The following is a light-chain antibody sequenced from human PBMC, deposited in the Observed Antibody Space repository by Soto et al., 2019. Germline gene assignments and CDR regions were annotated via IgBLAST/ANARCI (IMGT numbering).Light chain of an antibody. V-gene: IGKV3-20*01. CDR3: QQYGTSRT. CDR1: QSVSSSY. CDR2: GAS. J-gene: IGKJ1*01. Sequence: EIVLPQSPGTLSLSPGERAALSCRASQSVSSSYLAWYQQKPGQAPRLLIYGASTRATGIPDRFRGGGSGTDFPLIISRLEPEDFAVYYCQQYGTSRTFGQGTKVEI.